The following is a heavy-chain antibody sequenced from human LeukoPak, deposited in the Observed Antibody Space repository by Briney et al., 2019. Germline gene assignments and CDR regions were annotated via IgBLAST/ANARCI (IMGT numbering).Heavy chain of an antibody. CDR1: GVTFSDST. Sequence: GGSLRLSCAASGVTFSDSTIHWVRQASGKGLEWVGRIRTKVYNYATAYAASVIGRFTISRDDSKNTAYLQMNSLKSEDTAVYYCTRLGEYSSSWDDYWGQGTLVTVSS. CDR3: TRLGEYSSSWDDY. V-gene: IGHV3-73*01. J-gene: IGHJ4*02. D-gene: IGHD2-2*01. CDR2: IRTKVYNYAT.